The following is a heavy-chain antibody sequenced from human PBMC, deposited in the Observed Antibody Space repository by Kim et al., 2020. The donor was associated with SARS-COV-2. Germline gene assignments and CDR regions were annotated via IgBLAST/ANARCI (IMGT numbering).Heavy chain of an antibody. CDR2: INPNSGGT. D-gene: IGHD6-13*01. CDR3: ARDRGGYSSSWYDANFDY. V-gene: IGHV1-2*02. Sequence: ASVKVSCKASGYTFTGYYMHWVRQAPGQGLEWMGWINPNSGGTNYAQKFQGRVTMTRDTSISTAYMELSRLRSDDTAVYYCARDRGGYSSSWYDANFDYWGQGTLVTVSS. CDR1: GYTFTGYY. J-gene: IGHJ4*02.